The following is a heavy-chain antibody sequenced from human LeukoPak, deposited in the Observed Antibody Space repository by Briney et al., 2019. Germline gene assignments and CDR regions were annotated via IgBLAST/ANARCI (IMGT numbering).Heavy chain of an antibody. CDR2: IKQDGSEK. CDR1: GFTLSSYW. J-gene: IGHJ3*02. CDR3: ARDGAVAGAFDI. Sequence: GGSLRLSCAASGFTLSSYWMSWVRQAPGKGLEWVANIKQDGSEKYYVDSVKGRFTISRDNAKNSLYLQMNSLRAEDTAVYYCARDGAVAGAFDIWGQGTMVTVSS. V-gene: IGHV3-7*01. D-gene: IGHD6-19*01.